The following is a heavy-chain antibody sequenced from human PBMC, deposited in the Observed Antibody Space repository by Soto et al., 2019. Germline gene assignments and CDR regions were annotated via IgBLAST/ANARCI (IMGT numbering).Heavy chain of an antibody. CDR1: GYSFTRYW. J-gene: IGHJ5*02. Sequence: GKALEISCKGSGYSFTRYWIRLVRQMPGKSLEWMGIIYPGDSDTRYSPSFQGQVTISADKSISTAYLQWSSLKASDTAMYYCASTSIAAAGKDYNWFDPWGQGTLVTVSS. CDR3: ASTSIAAAGKDYNWFDP. CDR2: IYPGDSDT. V-gene: IGHV5-51*03. D-gene: IGHD6-13*01.